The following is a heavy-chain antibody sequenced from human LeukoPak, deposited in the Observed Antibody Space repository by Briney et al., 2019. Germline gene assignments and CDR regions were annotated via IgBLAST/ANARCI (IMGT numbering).Heavy chain of an antibody. CDR3: ARMSTTWRGLDY. V-gene: IGHV3-7*01. Sequence: PGGSLRLSCAGSGFTFSTYWMTWVRQAPGKGLEWVANIKQDGSEKYHVDSVKGRFTFSRDNAKNSLYLQMNSLRAEDTAVYYCARMSTTWRGLDYWGQGTQVIVSS. CDR1: GFTFSTYW. D-gene: IGHD1-1*01. CDR2: IKQDGSEK. J-gene: IGHJ4*02.